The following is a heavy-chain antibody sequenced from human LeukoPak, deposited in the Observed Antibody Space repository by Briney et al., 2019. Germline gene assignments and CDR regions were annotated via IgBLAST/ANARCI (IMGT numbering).Heavy chain of an antibody. CDR1: GFTFDDYA. CDR3: ARDIGYGFDY. CDR2: ISWNSGSI. D-gene: IGHD5-12*01. J-gene: IGHJ4*02. V-gene: IGHV3-9*01. Sequence: PGRSLRLSCAASGFTFDDYAMHWVRQAPGKGLEWVSGISWNSGSIGYADSVKGRFTISRDNAKNSLYLQMNSLRAEDTAVYYCARDIGYGFDYWGQGTLVTVSS.